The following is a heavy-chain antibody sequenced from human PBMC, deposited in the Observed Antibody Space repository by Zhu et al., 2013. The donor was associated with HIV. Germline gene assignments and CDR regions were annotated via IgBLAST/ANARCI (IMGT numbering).Heavy chain of an antibody. Sequence: QVQLVQSGAEVKKPGSSVKVSCKASGGTFSSYAITWVRQAPGQGLEWMGGIIPIFGITKYTQKFQGRVTITAAESTSTAYMELRGLRSEDTAVYYCARVYSYGLDHWGQGTLVTVSS. J-gene: IGHJ4*02. CDR1: GGTFSSYA. V-gene: IGHV1-69*01. CDR2: IIPIFGIT. CDR3: ARVYSYGLDH. D-gene: IGHD5-18*01.